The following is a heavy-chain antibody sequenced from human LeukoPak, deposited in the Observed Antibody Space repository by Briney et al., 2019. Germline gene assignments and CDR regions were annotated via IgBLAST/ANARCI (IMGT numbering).Heavy chain of an antibody. CDR1: GFTFSSYA. CDR2: ISRNGGST. Sequence: GGSLRLSCAASGFTFSSYAMHWVRQAPGKGLEYVSAISRNGGSTYYANSVKGRFTISRDNSKHTLYFQMGSLRAEDMAVYYCARGRCSSTSCPYYYYGMDVWGQGTTVTVSS. CDR3: ARGRCSSTSCPYYYYGMDV. J-gene: IGHJ6*02. V-gene: IGHV3-64*01. D-gene: IGHD2-2*01.